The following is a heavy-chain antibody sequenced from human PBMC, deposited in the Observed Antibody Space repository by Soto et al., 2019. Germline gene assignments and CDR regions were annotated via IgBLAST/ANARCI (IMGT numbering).Heavy chain of an antibody. Sequence: PGGSLRLSCAASGFTFSSYAMSWVRQAPGKGLEWVSAISGSGGSTYYADSVKGRFTISRDNSKNTLYLQMNSLRAKDTAVYYCAKSTIAVAGRGLSDYWGQGTLVTVSS. D-gene: IGHD6-19*01. CDR3: AKSTIAVAGRGLSDY. J-gene: IGHJ4*02. V-gene: IGHV3-23*01. CDR1: GFTFSSYA. CDR2: ISGSGGST.